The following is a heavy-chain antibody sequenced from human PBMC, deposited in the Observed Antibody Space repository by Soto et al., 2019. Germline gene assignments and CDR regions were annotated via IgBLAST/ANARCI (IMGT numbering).Heavy chain of an antibody. J-gene: IGHJ5*02. V-gene: IGHV4-61*01. CDR3: TRGPPRVQWFDP. CDR1: GGAVSSGTYY. CDR2: IYFTGST. Sequence: SETLSLTCTVSGGAVSSGTYYWSWIRQPPGKGLKWIGHIYFTGSTNYNPSLKSRVTMSLDTSRNQFSLKLSSVTAADTAVYYCTRGPPRVQWFDPWGLGTLVTVSS.